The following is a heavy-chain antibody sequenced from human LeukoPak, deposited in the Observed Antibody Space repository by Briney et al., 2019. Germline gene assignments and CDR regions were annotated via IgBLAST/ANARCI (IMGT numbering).Heavy chain of an antibody. D-gene: IGHD3/OR15-3a*01. CDR3: TKDFWTDY. V-gene: IGHV3-7*01. CDR2: IKLDVTEK. Sequence: GGSLRLSCAASGFTFRNYWMSWIRQAPGRGLEWVANIKLDVTEKDYIPSGRGRFTTSRDNARTFMYLQLSSIRSEDQAVLSCTKDFWTDYWGKGTLVSVSS. J-gene: IGHJ4*02. CDR1: GFTFRNYW.